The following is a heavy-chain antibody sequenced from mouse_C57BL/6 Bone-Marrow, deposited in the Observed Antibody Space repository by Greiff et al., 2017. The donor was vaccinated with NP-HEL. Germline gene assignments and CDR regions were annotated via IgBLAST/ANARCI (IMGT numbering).Heavy chain of an antibody. CDR2: ISGGGGNT. V-gene: IGHV5-9*01. CDR1: GFTFSSYT. CDR3: ARRLSLYYFDY. Sequence: VMLVESGGGLVKPGGSPKLSCAASGFTFSSYTMSWVRQTPEKRLEWVATISGGGGNTYYPDSVKGRFTISRDNAKNTLYLQMSSLRSEDTALYYCARRLSLYYFDYWGQGTTLTVSS. J-gene: IGHJ2*01. D-gene: IGHD2-2*01.